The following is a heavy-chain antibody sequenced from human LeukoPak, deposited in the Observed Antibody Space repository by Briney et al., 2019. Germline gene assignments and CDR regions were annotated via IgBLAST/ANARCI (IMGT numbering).Heavy chain of an antibody. D-gene: IGHD3-22*01. V-gene: IGHV4-59*08. Sequence: SETLSLTCTVSGGSISSYHWSWIRQSPGKGPEWMGYIQYSGSTNRNPSLKSRATISVDTSKNQFSLKLSSVTAADTAVYYCASLIYDSSGYYFDKWGQGTLVTVSS. CDR2: IQYSGST. CDR3: ASLIYDSSGYYFDK. CDR1: GGSISSYH. J-gene: IGHJ4*02.